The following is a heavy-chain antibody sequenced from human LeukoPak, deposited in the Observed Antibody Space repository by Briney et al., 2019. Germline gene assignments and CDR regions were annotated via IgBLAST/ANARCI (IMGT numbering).Heavy chain of an antibody. D-gene: IGHD2-2*01. CDR1: GFTFSSYW. CDR3: DCSTPTCYAAGDY. V-gene: IGHV3-74*01. J-gene: IGHJ4*02. CDR2: INSDGSST. Sequence: PGGSLRLSCAASGFTFSSYWMHWVRQAPGKGLVWVSRINSDGSSTSYADSVKGRFTISRDNAKNTLYLQMNSLRAEDTAVYYCDCSTPTCYAAGDYWGQGTLVTISS.